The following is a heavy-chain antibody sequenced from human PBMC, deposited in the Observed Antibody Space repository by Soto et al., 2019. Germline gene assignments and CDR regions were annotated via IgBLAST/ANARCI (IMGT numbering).Heavy chain of an antibody. CDR2: ISASGGTT. Sequence: DVQLLESGGGLVQPGGSLRLSCAASGFTFSKYAMSWVRQAPGKGLQWVSAISASGGTTYYADSVKGRFTFSRDNSKKTRYLQRNSLRAEDTAVYYCAKVGDTQWGSTYRYTHFDYWGQGTRVAVSS. J-gene: IGHJ4*02. D-gene: IGHD3-16*02. CDR3: AKVGDTQWGSTYRYTHFDY. CDR1: GFTFSKYA. V-gene: IGHV3-23*01.